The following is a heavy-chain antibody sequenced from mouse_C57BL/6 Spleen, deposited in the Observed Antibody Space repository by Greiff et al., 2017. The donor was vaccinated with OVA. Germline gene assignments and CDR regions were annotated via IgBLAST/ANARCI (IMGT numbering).Heavy chain of an antibody. CDR2: IYPGSGST. Sequence: QVQLQQPGAELVKPGASVKMSCKASGYTFTSYWITWVKQRPGQGLEWIGDIYPGSGSTNYNEKFKSKATLTVDTSSSTAYMQLSSLTSEDSAVYYCALSYYYGSSYVPYWYLMSGAQGPRSPSPQ. CDR1: GYTFTSYW. V-gene: IGHV1-55*01. J-gene: IGHJ1*03. CDR3: ALSYYYGSSYVPYWYLMS. D-gene: IGHD1-1*01.